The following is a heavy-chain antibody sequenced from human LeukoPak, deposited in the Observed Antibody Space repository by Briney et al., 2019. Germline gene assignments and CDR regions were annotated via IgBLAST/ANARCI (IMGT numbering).Heavy chain of an antibody. Sequence: HSETLSLTCTVSGGSISSYYWSWIRQPPGKGLEWIGYIYYSESTNYNPSLKSRVTISVDTSKNQFSLKLSSVTAADTAVYYCARGLGRRDGYNSQYWGQGTLVTVSS. V-gene: IGHV4-59*01. CDR2: IYYSEST. J-gene: IGHJ4*02. D-gene: IGHD5-24*01. CDR3: ARGLGRRDGYNSQY. CDR1: GGSISSYY.